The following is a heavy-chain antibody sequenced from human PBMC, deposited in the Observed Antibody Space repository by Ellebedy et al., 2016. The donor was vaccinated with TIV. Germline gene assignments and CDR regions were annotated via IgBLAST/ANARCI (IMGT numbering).Heavy chain of an antibody. V-gene: IGHV1-18*04. D-gene: IGHD1-26*01. J-gene: IGHJ4*02. CDR3: ARGGLGATTLTDY. Sequence: ASVKVSCKASGYTFTSHGISWVRQAPGQGLAWMGWTSAYNGNTDFAQKLQGRVTVTTDTSTSPASMELRSLRSDDPAVYYCARGGLGATTLTDYWGQGTLVNVSS. CDR2: TSAYNGNT. CDR1: GYTFTSHG.